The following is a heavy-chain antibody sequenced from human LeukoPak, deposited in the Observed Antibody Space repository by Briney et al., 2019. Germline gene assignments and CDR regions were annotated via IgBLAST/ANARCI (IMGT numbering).Heavy chain of an antibody. J-gene: IGHJ4*02. Sequence: GGSLRLSCSASGFTFTTYGMNWVRQAPGKGLEWVSGIGGSGTRTYYADSVKGRFTISRDNSKNMLYLQMNSLRAEDTAVYYCARGPGGVFWGQGTPVTVSS. V-gene: IGHV3-23*01. D-gene: IGHD3-16*01. CDR2: IGGSGTRT. CDR1: GFTFTTYG. CDR3: ARGPGGVF.